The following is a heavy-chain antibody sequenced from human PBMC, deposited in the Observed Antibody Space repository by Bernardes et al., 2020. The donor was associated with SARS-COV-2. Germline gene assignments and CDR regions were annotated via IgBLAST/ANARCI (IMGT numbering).Heavy chain of an antibody. CDR1: GYSFTTYW. Sequence: GESLKISCKGSGYSFTTYWISWVRQMPGKGLEWMGRIDPSDSYTNYSPSFQGHVTISADKSISTAYLQWSSLKASDTAMYYCARHYGAQPHFDYWGQGTQVTVSS. CDR2: IDPSDSYT. J-gene: IGHJ4*02. V-gene: IGHV5-10-1*01. D-gene: IGHD3-16*01. CDR3: ARHYGAQPHFDY.